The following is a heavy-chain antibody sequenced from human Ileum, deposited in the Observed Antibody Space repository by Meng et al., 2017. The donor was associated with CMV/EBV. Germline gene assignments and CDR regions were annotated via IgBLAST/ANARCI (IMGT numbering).Heavy chain of an antibody. D-gene: IGHD6-13*01. CDR3: AREGGSFTSPYYYYGMDV. J-gene: IGHJ6*02. CDR1: GFTFSSYS. Sequence: GESLKISCAASGFTFSSYSMNWVRQAPGKGLEWVSSISSSSSYIYYADSVKGRFTISRDNAKNSLYLQMNSLRAEDTAVYYCAREGGSFTSPYYYYGMDVWGQGTTVTVSS. V-gene: IGHV3-21*01. CDR2: ISSSSSYI.